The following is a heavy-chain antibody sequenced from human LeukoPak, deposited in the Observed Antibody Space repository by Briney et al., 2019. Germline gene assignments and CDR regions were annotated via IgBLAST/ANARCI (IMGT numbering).Heavy chain of an antibody. CDR2: TNKEGTEK. Sequence: AGGSLRLSSAASEFTSYALWMRWVRRPPRKGLDRVANTNKEGTEKEYVDSVKGRFSIFRDNAKNSVFLQMNSLRVEDTAVYYCAIFAGVVPGNLLLWGKGTPVIVSS. J-gene: IGHJ6*04. CDR1: EFTSYALW. D-gene: IGHD2-8*02. CDR3: AIFAGVVPGNLLL. V-gene: IGHV3-7*01.